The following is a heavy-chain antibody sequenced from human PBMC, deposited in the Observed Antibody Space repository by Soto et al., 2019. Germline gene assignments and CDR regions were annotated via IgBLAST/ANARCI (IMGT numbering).Heavy chain of an antibody. V-gene: IGHV3-15*01. J-gene: IGHJ4*02. CDR3: TAQLRFLEWLVDY. CDR2: IKSKTDGGTT. CDR1: GFTFSNAW. Sequence: GSLRLSCAASGFTFSNAWMSWVRQAPGKGLEWVGRIKSKTDGGTTDYAAPVKGRFTISRDDSKNTLYLQMNSLKTEDTAVYYCTAQLRFLEWLVDYWGQGTLVTVSS. D-gene: IGHD3-3*01.